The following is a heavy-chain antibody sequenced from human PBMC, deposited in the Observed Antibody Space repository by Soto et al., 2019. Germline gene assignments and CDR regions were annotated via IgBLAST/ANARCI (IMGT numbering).Heavy chain of an antibody. Sequence: SETLSLTCTVSGGSISSSSYYWGWIRQPPGKGLEWIGSIYYSGSTYYNPSLKSRVTISVDTSKNQFSLKLSSVAAADTAVYYCAPGLGSGYDSYYYYGMDVWGQGTTVTVSS. V-gene: IGHV4-39*01. CDR3: APGLGSGYDSYYYYGMDV. CDR1: GGSISSSSYY. CDR2: IYYSGST. J-gene: IGHJ6*02. D-gene: IGHD5-12*01.